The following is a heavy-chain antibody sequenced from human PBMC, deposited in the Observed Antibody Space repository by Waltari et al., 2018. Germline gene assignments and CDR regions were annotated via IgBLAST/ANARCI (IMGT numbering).Heavy chain of an antibody. J-gene: IGHJ4*02. D-gene: IGHD3-16*01. CDR2: IRYDGSNK. CDR1: GFTFSSYG. V-gene: IGHV3-30*02. CDR3: AKDRFMITFGGVYDY. Sequence: QVQLVESGGGVVQPGGSLRLSCAASGFTFSSYGMHWFRQAPGKGLEWVAVIRYDGSNKYYADSVTGRFTIARDNSKNTLYLQMNSLRAEDTAVYYCAKDRFMITFGGVYDYWGQGTLVTVSS.